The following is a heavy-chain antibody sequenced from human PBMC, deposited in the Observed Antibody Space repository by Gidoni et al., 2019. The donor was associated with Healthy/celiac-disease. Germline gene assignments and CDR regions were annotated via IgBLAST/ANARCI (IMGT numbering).Heavy chain of an antibody. CDR2: INHSGST. CDR1: GGSFSGYY. CDR3: ARGQGPSSYFDY. Sequence: QVQLQQWGAGLLKPSETLSLTCAVYGGSFSGYYWSWIRQPPGKGLEWIGEINHSGSTNYNPSLKSRVTISVDTSKNQFSLKLSSVTAADTAVYYCARGQGPSSYFDYWGQGTLVTVSS. J-gene: IGHJ4*02. V-gene: IGHV4-34*01.